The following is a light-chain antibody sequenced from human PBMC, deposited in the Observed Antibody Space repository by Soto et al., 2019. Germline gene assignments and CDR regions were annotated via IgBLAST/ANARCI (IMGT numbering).Light chain of an antibody. Sequence: EIVLTQSPATLSVSPGERATLSCRASQSVSSSYLAWYQQKPGQAPRLLIYRTSNRATGIPDRFSGSGSGTDFTLTISSLQAEDVAVYYCQQYYSTPPTFGGGTKVDI. CDR1: QSVSSSY. CDR3: QQYYSTPPT. J-gene: IGKJ4*01. CDR2: RTS. V-gene: IGKV3-20*01.